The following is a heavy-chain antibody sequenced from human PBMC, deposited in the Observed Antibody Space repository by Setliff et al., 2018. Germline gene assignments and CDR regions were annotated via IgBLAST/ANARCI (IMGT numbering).Heavy chain of an antibody. CDR3: ARLWISYESNTYFYPKYFDF. CDR1: GASINNSLNY. D-gene: IGHD3-22*01. Sequence: PSETLSLTCTVSGASINNSLNYWAWIRQPPGQGLEWIGLIYDTGSTYYNPSLKSRVTISVDTSKNQFSLKLSSVTAADTAVYYCARLWISYESNTYFYPKYFDFWGQGTLVTVSS. V-gene: IGHV4-39*07. CDR2: IYDTGST. J-gene: IGHJ4*02.